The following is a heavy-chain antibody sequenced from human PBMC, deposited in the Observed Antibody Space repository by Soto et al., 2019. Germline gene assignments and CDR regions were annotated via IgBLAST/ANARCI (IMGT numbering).Heavy chain of an antibody. V-gene: IGHV5-51*01. CDR2: ISPGDSDT. CDR3: ARSYSYGYAFDY. J-gene: IGHJ4*02. Sequence: GEALKISCKGSGYSFTSYWIGWVRHMPGKGLEWMGIISPGDSDTRYSPSFQGQVTISVDKSTSTAYLQWSSLKASDTAMYYCARSYSYGYAFDYWGQGTLVTVSS. D-gene: IGHD5-18*01. CDR1: GYSFTSYW.